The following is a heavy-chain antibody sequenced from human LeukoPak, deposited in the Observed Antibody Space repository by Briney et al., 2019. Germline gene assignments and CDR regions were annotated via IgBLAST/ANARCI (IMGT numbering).Heavy chain of an antibody. CDR3: ARGSYYYDSSGYSRVDAFDI. V-gene: IGHV4-39*01. CDR1: GGSISSSHHY. Sequence: SETLSLTYTVSGGSISSSHHYWGWIRQPPGKGLEWIGSIYYTGSTYYNPSLKSRVTISADTSKNQFSLKLSSVTAADTAVYYCARGSYYYDSSGYSRVDAFDIWGQETMVTVSS. CDR2: IYYTGST. J-gene: IGHJ3*02. D-gene: IGHD3-22*01.